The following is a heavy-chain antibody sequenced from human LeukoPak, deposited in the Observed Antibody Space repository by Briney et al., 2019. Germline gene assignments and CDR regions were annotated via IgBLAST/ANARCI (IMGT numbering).Heavy chain of an antibody. Sequence: QSGGSPRLSCAASGFTFSGYNMSGVRQAPGRGLEWVSDISGNSDTINYADSVKGRFTVSRDNANNSLSLQMNRLRAEDTAVYYCARGSGRITIFGVPYWGQGTLVTVSS. CDR2: ISGNSDTI. CDR1: GFTFSGYN. D-gene: IGHD3-3*01. V-gene: IGHV3-48*01. J-gene: IGHJ4*02. CDR3: ARGSGRITIFGVPY.